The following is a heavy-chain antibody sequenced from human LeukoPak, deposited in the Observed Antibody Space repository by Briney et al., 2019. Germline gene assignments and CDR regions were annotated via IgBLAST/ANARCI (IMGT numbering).Heavy chain of an antibody. D-gene: IGHD3-22*01. CDR3: ARHAFPRYYYDSSGSVDY. J-gene: IGHJ4*02. V-gene: IGHV4-30-4*01. Sequence: SQTLSLTCNVSGDSISSGDYYWSWIRQPPGKGLEWIGYIYYSGSTHYNPSLKSRVTMSVDTSKNQFALKLNSVTAADTAVYYCARHAFPRYYYDSSGSVDYWGQGTLVTVSS. CDR1: GDSISSGDYY. CDR2: IYYSGST.